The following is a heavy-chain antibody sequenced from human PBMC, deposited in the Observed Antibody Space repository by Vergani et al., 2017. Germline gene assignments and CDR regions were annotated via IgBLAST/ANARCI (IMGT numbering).Heavy chain of an antibody. V-gene: IGHV4-61*02. J-gene: IGHJ4*02. CDR2: IHISGST. D-gene: IGHD4-23*01. CDR3: ARGSCLVGKCYKPLLDY. Sequence: QVQLQESGPGLVKPSQTLSLTCTVSGGSINSHNYYWSWIRQPAGKGLEWVGRIHISGSTNYNPSLKSRVTMSEDTSKNQFSLNLTSMTAADTAVYFCARGSCLVGKCYKPLLDYWGQGILVTVSS. CDR1: GGSINSHNYY.